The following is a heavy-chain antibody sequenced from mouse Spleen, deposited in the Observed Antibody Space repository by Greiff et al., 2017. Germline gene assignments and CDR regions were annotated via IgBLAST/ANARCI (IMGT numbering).Heavy chain of an antibody. D-gene: IGHD2-3*01. CDR3: AREGIYDGYYVSAMDY. Sequence: QVQLKQPGAELVKPGASVKMSCKASGYTFTSYWITWVKQRPGQGLEWIGDIYPGSGSTNYNEKFKSKATLTVDTSSSTAYMQLSSLTSEDSAVYYCAREGIYDGYYVSAMDYWGQGTSVTVSS. J-gene: IGHJ4*01. V-gene: IGHV1-55*01. CDR1: GYTFTSYW. CDR2: IYPGSGST.